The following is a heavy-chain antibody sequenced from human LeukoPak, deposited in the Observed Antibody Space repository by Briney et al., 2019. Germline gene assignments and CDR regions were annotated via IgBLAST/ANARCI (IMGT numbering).Heavy chain of an antibody. Sequence: PWETLSLTYAVYGGSFSGYYWSWIRQPPGKGLEWIVEINHSGSTNYNPSLKSRVTISVDTSKNQFSLKLSSVTAADTAVYYCARGPYIVVVPPKRNWFDPWGQGTLVTVSS. CDR1: GGSFSGYY. J-gene: IGHJ5*02. CDR3: ARGPYIVVVPPKRNWFDP. V-gene: IGHV4-34*01. CDR2: INHSGST. D-gene: IGHD2-2*01.